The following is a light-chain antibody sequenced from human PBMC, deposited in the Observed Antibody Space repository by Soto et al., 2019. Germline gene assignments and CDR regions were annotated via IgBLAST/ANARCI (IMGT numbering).Light chain of an antibody. Sequence: QLVLTQPPSASGTPGQRVTISCSGSSSNIGSNYVYWYHQLPGTAPKLVIYRNNQRPSGVPDRISGSKSGTSASLAISGLRSEDEADYYCQTSDSGLFGLIFGTGTKLTVL. CDR2: RNN. V-gene: IGLV1-47*01. CDR1: SSNIGSNY. J-gene: IGLJ1*01. CDR3: QTSDSGLFGLI.